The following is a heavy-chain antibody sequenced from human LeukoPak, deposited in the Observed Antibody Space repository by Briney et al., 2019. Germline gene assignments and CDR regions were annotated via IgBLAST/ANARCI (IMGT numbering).Heavy chain of an antibody. V-gene: IGHV1-69*01. CDR2: IIPIFPST. J-gene: IGHJ3*02. CDR1: GGPFTNYG. D-gene: IGHD1/OR15-1a*01. Sequence: SVKVSCKVSGGPFTNYGLSWVRQAPGQGLEWMGGIIPIFPSTNYAQNFQGRVTITADESTSTVYMELSSLRTDDTAVYYCARPPVSGTLNDAFDIWGQGTVVTVSS. CDR3: ARPPVSGTLNDAFDI.